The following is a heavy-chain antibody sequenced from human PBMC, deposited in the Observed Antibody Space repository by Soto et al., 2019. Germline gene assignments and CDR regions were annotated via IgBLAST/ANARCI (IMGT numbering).Heavy chain of an antibody. CDR1: RCSFSASG. Sequence: QVQLVQSGAEVQKPGSSVKVSCRAARCSFSASGFSWVRQAPGQGLEWVGGFIPIFGTANYAPKFQDRVTMTADASTSTVYMALSSLKSEDTAMYYCARSGYSYGPNIDWGQGTLVTVSS. CDR2: FIPIFGTA. CDR3: ARSGYSYGPNID. J-gene: IGHJ4*02. V-gene: IGHV1-69*01. D-gene: IGHD5-18*01.